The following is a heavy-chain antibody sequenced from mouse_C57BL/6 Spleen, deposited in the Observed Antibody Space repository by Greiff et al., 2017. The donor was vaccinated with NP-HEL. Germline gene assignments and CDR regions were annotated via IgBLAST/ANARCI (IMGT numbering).Heavy chain of an antibody. CDR2: ISSGSSTI. V-gene: IGHV5-17*01. D-gene: IGHD4-1*01. CDR1: GFTFSDSG. Sequence: EVQLVESGGGLVKPGGSLKLSCAASGFTFSDSGMHWVRQAPEKGLEWVAYISSGSSTIYYADTVKGRFTISIDNAKNTLFLQMTSLRSEDTAMYYCAWNWDWYFDVWGTGTTVTVSS. J-gene: IGHJ1*03. CDR3: AWNWDWYFDV.